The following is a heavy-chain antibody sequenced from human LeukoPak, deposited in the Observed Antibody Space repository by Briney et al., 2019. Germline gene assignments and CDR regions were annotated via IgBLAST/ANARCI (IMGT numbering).Heavy chain of an antibody. D-gene: IGHD3-10*02. Sequence: GGSLRLSCAASGFTVSSNYMSWVRQAPGKGLEWVSAISGSGGSTYYADSVKGRFTISRDNSKNTLYLQMNSLRAEDTAVYYCAKTGYTMYYFDYWGQGTLVTVSS. J-gene: IGHJ4*02. CDR2: ISGSGGST. CDR1: GFTVSSNY. V-gene: IGHV3-23*01. CDR3: AKTGYTMYYFDY.